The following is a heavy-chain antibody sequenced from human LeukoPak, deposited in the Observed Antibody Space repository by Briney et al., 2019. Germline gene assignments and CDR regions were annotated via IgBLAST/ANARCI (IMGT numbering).Heavy chain of an antibody. Sequence: PGGSLRLPCAASGFTLSSYAMTWVRQAPGKGLEWVSIISSSGDSTYYTDSMKGRFTISRDNSKNTLYLQMNSLRAEDTAIYYCAKGGIAVPPGTRYFDYWGQGILVTVSS. D-gene: IGHD6-13*01. CDR2: ISSSGDST. V-gene: IGHV3-23*01. CDR1: GFTLSSYA. CDR3: AKGGIAVPPGTRYFDY. J-gene: IGHJ4*02.